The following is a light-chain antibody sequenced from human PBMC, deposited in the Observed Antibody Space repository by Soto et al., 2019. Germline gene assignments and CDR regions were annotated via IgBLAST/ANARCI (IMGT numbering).Light chain of an antibody. CDR3: QQYGSSPET. J-gene: IGKJ1*01. CDR1: QSVSNTY. Sequence: EIVLTRSPGTLSLSPGSRATLSCRAVQSVSNTYLAWYQQKPGQAPRLLIYDVSSRATGIPDRFSGSGSGTDFTLTFSRLEPEDFAVYYCQQYGSSPETFGQGTKVDIK. CDR2: DVS. V-gene: IGKV3-20*01.